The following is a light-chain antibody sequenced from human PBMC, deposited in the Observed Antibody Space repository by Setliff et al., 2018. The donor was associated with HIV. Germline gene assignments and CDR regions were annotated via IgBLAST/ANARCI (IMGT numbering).Light chain of an antibody. CDR3: CSYSGTDTYI. V-gene: IGLV2-11*01. CDR2: DVT. Sequence: QSALTQPRSVSGSPGQSVTFSCTGSITDVGSYNYVSWYQQHPGKAPKLIIYDVTKRPSGVPDRFSGSKSGDTASLTISGLRSEDEADYYCCSYSGTDTYIFGSGTKVTVL. CDR1: ITDVGSYNY. J-gene: IGLJ1*01.